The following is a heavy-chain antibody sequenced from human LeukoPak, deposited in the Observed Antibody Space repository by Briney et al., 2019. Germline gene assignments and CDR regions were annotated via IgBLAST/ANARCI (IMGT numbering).Heavy chain of an antibody. CDR3: ATVKYDYGDPVGWSDP. J-gene: IGHJ5*02. D-gene: IGHD4-17*01. CDR1: GFPFSASA. Sequence: GGSLRLSCAASGFPFSASAMTWVRQAPGKGLEWVSHILSTGTTYYADSVRGRFTISRDNSKNTLYLLMTSLRADDTAVYYCATVKYDYGDPVGWSDPWGQGTLVTVS. CDR2: ILSTGTT. V-gene: IGHV3-23*01.